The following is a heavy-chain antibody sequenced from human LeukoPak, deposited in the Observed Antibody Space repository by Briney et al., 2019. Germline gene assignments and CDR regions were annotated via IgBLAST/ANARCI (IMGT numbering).Heavy chain of an antibody. CDR3: AGVPCSTGAFDY. J-gene: IGHJ4*02. D-gene: IGHD6-19*01. CDR1: GFTFSSYS. CDR2: ISSSSSTI. V-gene: IGHV3-48*02. Sequence: GGSLRLSCAASGFTFSSYSMNWVRQAPGKGLEWISYISSSSSTIYYTDSVKGRFTISRDNAKNSLYLQMNSLRDEDTALYYCAGVPCSTGAFDYWGQGTLVTVSS.